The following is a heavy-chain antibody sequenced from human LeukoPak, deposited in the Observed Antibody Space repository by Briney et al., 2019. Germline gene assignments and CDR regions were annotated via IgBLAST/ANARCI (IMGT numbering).Heavy chain of an antibody. Sequence: SETLSLTCTVSGGSISSSSYYWGWIRQPPGKGLEWIGEIYHSGSTNYNPSLKSRVTISVDKSKNQFSLKLSSVTAADTAVYYCARLSRLTVPEYWGQGTLVTVSS. V-gene: IGHV4-39*07. J-gene: IGHJ4*02. CDR3: ARLSRLTVPEY. CDR2: IYHSGST. CDR1: GGSISSSSYY. D-gene: IGHD4-17*01.